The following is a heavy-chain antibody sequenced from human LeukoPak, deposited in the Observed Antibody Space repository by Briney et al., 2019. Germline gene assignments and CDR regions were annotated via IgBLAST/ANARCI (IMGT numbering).Heavy chain of an antibody. CDR2: IYPDDSDT. J-gene: IGHJ4*02. CDR3: ARGAYSNAPDY. Sequence: GESLKISCKGSEYTFTGYWIGWVRQMPGKGLEWMGIIYPDDSDTRYSPSFQGQVTISADKSISTAYLQWSSLKASDTAMYYCARGAYSNAPDYWGQGTLVTVSS. CDR1: EYTFTGYW. V-gene: IGHV5-51*01. D-gene: IGHD5-12*01.